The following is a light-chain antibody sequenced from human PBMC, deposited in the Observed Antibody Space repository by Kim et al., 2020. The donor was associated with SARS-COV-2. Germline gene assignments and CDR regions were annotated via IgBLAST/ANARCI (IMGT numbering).Light chain of an antibody. J-gene: IGLJ1*01. CDR3: NSRDSSFYV. V-gene: IGLV3-19*01. CDR2: GKN. CDR1: SLRSDY. Sequence: SSELTQDPAVSLASRPPGRITCQGDSLRSDYASGDQQKPGQAPVLGSDGKNNRPSGIPDRFSGSSSGNTAALTLTGAPAADEADYYCNSRDSSFYVFGTGTKVTV.